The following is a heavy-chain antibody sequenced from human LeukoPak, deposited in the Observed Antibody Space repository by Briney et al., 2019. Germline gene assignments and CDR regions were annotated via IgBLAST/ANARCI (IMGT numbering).Heavy chain of an antibody. CDR3: ASLAAYYYGSGSSD. D-gene: IGHD3-10*01. CDR2: IKGDGSEK. V-gene: IGHV3-7*01. Sequence: PGGSLRLSCAASGFTFSADWMSWVRHAPGKGLEWVANIKGDGSEKYYVDSVKGRFTTSRDNAKNSVYLQINSLRAEDTAVYFCASLAAYYYGSGSSDWGQGTLVTVSS. J-gene: IGHJ4*02. CDR1: GFTFSADW.